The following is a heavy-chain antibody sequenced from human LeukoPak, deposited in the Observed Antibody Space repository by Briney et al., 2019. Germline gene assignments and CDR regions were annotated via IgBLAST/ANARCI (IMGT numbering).Heavy chain of an antibody. J-gene: IGHJ6*03. D-gene: IGHD4-23*01. CDR3: TREKHDYGGNSGDYYYYYMDV. CDR2: MIPILGIA. V-gene: IGHV1-69*04. CDR1: GGTFSSYA. Sequence: SVKVSCKASGGTFSSYAISWVRQAPGQGLEWMGRMIPILGIANYAQKFQGRVTITADKSTSTAYMELSSLRSEDTAVYYCTREKHDYGGNSGDYYYYYMDVWGKGTTVTVSS.